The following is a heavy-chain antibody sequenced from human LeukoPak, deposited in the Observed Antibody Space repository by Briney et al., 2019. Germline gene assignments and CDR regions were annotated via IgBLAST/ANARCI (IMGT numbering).Heavy chain of an antibody. CDR2: ISYDGSNK. CDR1: GFTFSSYA. Sequence: GGSRRLSCAASGFTFSSYAMHWVRQAPGKGLEWVAVISYDGSNKYYADSVKGRFTISRDNSKNTLYLQMNSLRAEDTAVYYCAREKVGERAFDIWGQGTMVTVSS. J-gene: IGHJ3*02. D-gene: IGHD3-16*01. V-gene: IGHV3-30-3*01. CDR3: AREKVGERAFDI.